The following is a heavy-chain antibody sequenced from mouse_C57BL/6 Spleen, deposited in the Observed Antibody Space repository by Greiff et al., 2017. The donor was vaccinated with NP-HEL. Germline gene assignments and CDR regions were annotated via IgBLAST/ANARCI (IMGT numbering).Heavy chain of an antibody. CDR3: ARGIIVRGYFDV. V-gene: IGHV1-26*01. D-gene: IGHD2-5*01. Sequence: VQLQQSGPELVKPGASVKISCKASGYTFTDYYMNWVKQSHGKSLEWIGDINPNNGGTSYNQKFKGKATLTVDKSSSTAYMELRSLTSEDSAVYYCARGIIVRGYFDVWGTGTTVTVSS. J-gene: IGHJ1*03. CDR2: INPNNGGT. CDR1: GYTFTDYY.